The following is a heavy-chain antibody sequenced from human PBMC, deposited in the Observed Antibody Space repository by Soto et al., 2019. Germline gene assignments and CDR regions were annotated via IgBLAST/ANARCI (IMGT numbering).Heavy chain of an antibody. D-gene: IGHD6-19*01. J-gene: IGHJ4*02. Sequence: QVQLVESGGGVVQPGRSLRLSCAASGFSFSSYGMQWVRQAPGKGLEWVAVISYDGSNKYYADSVKDRFTISRDNSKKSLYLQMNRLRADDTAVYSCVAGQYFFDYCGQGTLVTVSS. CDR1: GFSFSSYG. CDR3: VAGQYFFDY. V-gene: IGHV3-30*03. CDR2: ISYDGSNK.